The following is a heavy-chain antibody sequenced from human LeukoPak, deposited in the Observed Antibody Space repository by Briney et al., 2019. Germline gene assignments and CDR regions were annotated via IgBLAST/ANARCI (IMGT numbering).Heavy chain of an antibody. CDR1: GFTFSSYW. D-gene: IGHD4-17*01. CDR2: IKQDGSEE. Sequence: GGSVRLSCAASGFTFSSYWMSWVRQAPGKGLEGVASIKQDGSEEYYVDSVKGRFTISRDNAKNSLYLQMNSLRAEDTALYYCARAPGEGWFDPWGQGTLVTVSS. V-gene: IGHV3-7*01. J-gene: IGHJ5*02. CDR3: ARAPGEGWFDP.